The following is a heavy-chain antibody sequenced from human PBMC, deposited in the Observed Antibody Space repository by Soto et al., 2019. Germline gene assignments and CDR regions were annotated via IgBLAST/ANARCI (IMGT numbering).Heavy chain of an antibody. D-gene: IGHD3-10*01. J-gene: IGHJ4*02. CDR3: TRGPRPISTGTGAY. CDR1: GSIFKMYW. Sequence: GGSLRLSCAASGSIFKMYWMHWVRQSPGKGLVWISRIYNDGTYSDYADSVRGRFTISRDNVNDTLYLQMNNLRAEDSGLYYCTRGPRPISTGTGAYWGQGTQVTVSS. V-gene: IGHV3-74*01. CDR2: IYNDGTYS.